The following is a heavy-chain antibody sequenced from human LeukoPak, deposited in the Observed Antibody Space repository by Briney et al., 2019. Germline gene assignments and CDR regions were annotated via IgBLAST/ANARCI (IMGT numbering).Heavy chain of an antibody. J-gene: IGHJ4*02. CDR1: GGSISSYY. CDR3: ASHYGSGFGY. CDR2: IYYRGTT. V-gene: IGHV4-59*08. Sequence: SETLSLTCTVSGGSISSYYWSWIRQPPGKGLEWIGYIYYRGTTNYNPSLKSRVTISVDTSKNHFSLKLTSVTAADTAVYYCASHYGSGFGYWGQGTLVTVSS. D-gene: IGHD3-10*01.